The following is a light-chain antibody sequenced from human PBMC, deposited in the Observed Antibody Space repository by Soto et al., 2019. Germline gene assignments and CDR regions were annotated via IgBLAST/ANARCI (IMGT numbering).Light chain of an antibody. CDR2: GAS. Sequence: EIVLTQSPGTLSLSPGERATLSCRASQSVNSNCLAWYQQKPGQAPRLLVYGASSRATGIPDRFSGSGSGTDFTLTISSLEPEDFAVYYCQQYGSSPPYTFGQGTKLEIK. CDR3: QQYGSSPPYT. J-gene: IGKJ2*01. V-gene: IGKV3-20*01. CDR1: QSVNSNC.